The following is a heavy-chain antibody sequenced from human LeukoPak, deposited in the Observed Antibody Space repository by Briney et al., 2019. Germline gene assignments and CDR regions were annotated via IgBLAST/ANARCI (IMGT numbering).Heavy chain of an antibody. Sequence: GGSLSLSCAASGFTFSSYGMHWVREAPGKGVEGVAFIRYEGSNKYYVDSVKGRFTISRDNSKNTVYMQMNRLRAEGPAVYYCAKGRAYSGSSLPWYYWGQGTLVTVSS. CDR1: GFTFSSYG. D-gene: IGHD1-26*01. CDR3: AKGRAYSGSSLPWYY. J-gene: IGHJ4*02. V-gene: IGHV3-30*02. CDR2: IRYEGSNK.